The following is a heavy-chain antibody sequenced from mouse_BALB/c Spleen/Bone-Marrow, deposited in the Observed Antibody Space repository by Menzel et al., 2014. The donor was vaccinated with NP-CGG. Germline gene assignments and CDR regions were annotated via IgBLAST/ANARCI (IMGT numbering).Heavy chain of an antibody. V-gene: IGHV2-9*02. CDR1: GFSLISYG. J-gene: IGHJ4*01. CDR3: ARDLYYDYDVGAMDY. Sequence: VQLQQSGPGLEESSQSLSISRTVSGFSLISYGVHWIRQRPGKGLEWLGVIWPGGSTNYNSALMSRLSISKDNSKSQVFLKMNSLQSDDTAMYYCARDLYYDYDVGAMDYWGQGTSVTVSS. CDR2: IWPGGST. D-gene: IGHD2-4*01.